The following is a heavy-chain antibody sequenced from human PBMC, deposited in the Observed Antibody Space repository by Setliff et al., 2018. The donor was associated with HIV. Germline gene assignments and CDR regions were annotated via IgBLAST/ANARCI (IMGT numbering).Heavy chain of an antibody. J-gene: IGHJ6*03. CDR2: IYTSGST. V-gene: IGHV4-61*09. CDR3: ASHGDYYYYYMDV. D-gene: IGHD3-3*01. CDR1: GASISSGSYY. Sequence: SETLSLTCTVSGASISSGSYYWSWIRQPAGKGLEWIGHIYTSGSTNYSPSLKSRVTISVDTSKKQFSLKLSSVTAADTAVYYCASHGDYYYYYMDVWGKGTTVTVSS.